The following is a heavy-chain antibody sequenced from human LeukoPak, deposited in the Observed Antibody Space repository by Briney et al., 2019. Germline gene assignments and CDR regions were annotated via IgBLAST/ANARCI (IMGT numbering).Heavy chain of an antibody. J-gene: IGHJ4*02. Sequence: ASVKVSCKASGYTFTSYDINWVRQATGQGLEWMGWMNPNSGNTGYAQKFQGRVTMTRNTSISTACMELSSLRSEDTAVYYCATVHYDSSGYEYYFDYWGQGTLVTVSS. CDR1: GYTFTSYD. D-gene: IGHD3-22*01. CDR2: MNPNSGNT. CDR3: ATVHYDSSGYEYYFDY. V-gene: IGHV1-8*01.